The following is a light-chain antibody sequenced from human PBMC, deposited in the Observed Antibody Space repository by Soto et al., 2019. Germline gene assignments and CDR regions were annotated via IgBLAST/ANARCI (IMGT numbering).Light chain of an antibody. J-gene: IGLJ1*01. CDR1: SSNIVINY. CDR2: TND. V-gene: IGLV1-47*02. Sequence: QPLLSHPPSASRTPGHRFTISFSGSSSNIVINYVYWYQQRPRTAPKLIIYTNDKRPSGVPDRFSGSKSGTSASLEISGLRSEDEGDYYCAVWDDSMSAYVFATGTKVPVL. CDR3: AVWDDSMSAYV.